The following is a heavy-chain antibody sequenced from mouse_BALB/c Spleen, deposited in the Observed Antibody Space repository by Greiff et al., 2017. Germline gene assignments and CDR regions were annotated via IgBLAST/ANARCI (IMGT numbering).Heavy chain of an antibody. J-gene: IGHJ2*01. D-gene: IGHD1-1*01. CDR3: ARGITTVVFDD. CDR1: GYTFTNYC. Sequence: QVQLQQSGAELVRPGTSVKMSCKAAGYTFTNYCMGWVKPSPGHGLEWIGDIYPGGGYTNYNEKFKGKATLTADTSSSTAYMQLSSLTSEDSAIYYCARGITTVVFDDWGQGTTLTVSS. CDR2: IYPGGGYT. V-gene: IGHV1-63*02.